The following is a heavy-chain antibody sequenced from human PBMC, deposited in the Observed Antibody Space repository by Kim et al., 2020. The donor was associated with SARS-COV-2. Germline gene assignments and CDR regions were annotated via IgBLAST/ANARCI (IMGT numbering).Heavy chain of an antibody. V-gene: IGHV4-4*06. J-gene: IGHJ4*02. CDR3: AREMRRDCSSTSCHRFDY. Sequence: KSRVTMSVDTSKNQFSLKLSSVTAADTALYYCAREMRRDCSSTSCHRFDYWGQGTLVTVSS. D-gene: IGHD2-2*01.